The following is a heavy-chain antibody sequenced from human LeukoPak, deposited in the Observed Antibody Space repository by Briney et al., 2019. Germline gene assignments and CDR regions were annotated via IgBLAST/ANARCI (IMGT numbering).Heavy chain of an antibody. J-gene: IGHJ4*02. CDR3: ARVRYSSGWGFDY. CDR2: IYYSGST. Sequence: SETLSLTCTVSGGSISSYYWSWIRQPPGKGLEWIGYIYYSGSTNYNPSLKSRVTISVDTSKNQFSLKLSSVTAADTAVYYCARVRYSSGWGFDYWGQGTLVTVSS. V-gene: IGHV4-59*01. D-gene: IGHD6-19*01. CDR1: GGSISSYY.